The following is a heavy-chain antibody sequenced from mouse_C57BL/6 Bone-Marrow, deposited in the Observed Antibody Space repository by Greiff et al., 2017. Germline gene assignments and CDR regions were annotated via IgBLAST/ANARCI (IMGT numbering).Heavy chain of an antibody. J-gene: IGHJ4*01. V-gene: IGHV7-3*01. CDR2: IRNKANGYTT. CDR1: GFTFTDYY. CDR3: ARYHGDYAMDY. Sequence: EVKLVESGGGLVQPGGSLSLSCAASGFTFTDYYMSWVRQPPGKALEWLGFIRNKANGYTTEYSASVKGRFTISRDNSQSILYLQMNALRAADSATYYCARYHGDYAMDYWGQGTSVTVSS.